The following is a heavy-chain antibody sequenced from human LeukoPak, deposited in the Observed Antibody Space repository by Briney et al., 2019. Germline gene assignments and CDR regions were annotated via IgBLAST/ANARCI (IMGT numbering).Heavy chain of an antibody. Sequence: GESLKISCKGSGYNFSSYWIGWVRQMPGKGLEWMGIIFPRDSDTRYSPSFQGQVTISADMSISTAYLQWSSLKASDTAMYYCARQGHSYGPDAFDVWGQGTMVTVSS. V-gene: IGHV5-51*01. CDR2: IFPRDSDT. J-gene: IGHJ3*01. D-gene: IGHD2-8*01. CDR3: ARQGHSYGPDAFDV. CDR1: GYNFSSYW.